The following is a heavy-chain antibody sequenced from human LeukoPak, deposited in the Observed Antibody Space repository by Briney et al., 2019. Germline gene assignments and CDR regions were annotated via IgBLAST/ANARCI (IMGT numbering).Heavy chain of an antibody. D-gene: IGHD3-9*01. CDR2: ISGSGGST. J-gene: IGHJ4*02. CDR1: GFTFSSYA. Sequence: GGSLRLSCAASGFTFSSYAMSWVRQAPGKGLERVSAISGSGGSTYYADSVKGRFTISRDNSKNTLYLQMNSLRAEDTAVYYCAKTTTYDILTGYNYFDYWGQGTLVTVSS. CDR3: AKTTTYDILTGYNYFDY. V-gene: IGHV3-23*01.